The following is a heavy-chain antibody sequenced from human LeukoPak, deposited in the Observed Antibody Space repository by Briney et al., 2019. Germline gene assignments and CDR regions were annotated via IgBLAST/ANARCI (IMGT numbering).Heavy chain of an antibody. V-gene: IGHV1-46*02. CDR1: GYTFNSYY. CDR3: ARDLGSDYYMDV. J-gene: IGHJ6*03. D-gene: IGHD3-16*01. CDR2: INPSGGST. Sequence: ASVKVSCKASGYTFNSYYMHWARQAPGQGREWMGIINPSGGSTSYAQKFQGRVTMTRDTSTSTVYMELSSLRSEDTAVYYCARDLGSDYYMDVWGKGTTVTVSS.